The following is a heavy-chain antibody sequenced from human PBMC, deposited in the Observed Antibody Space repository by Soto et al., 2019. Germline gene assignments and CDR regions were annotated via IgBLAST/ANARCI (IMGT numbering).Heavy chain of an antibody. CDR1: GYTFTSYD. J-gene: IGHJ4*02. Sequence: GASVKVSCKASGYTFTSYDINWVRQATGQGLERMGWMNPNSGNTGYAQKFQGRVTMTRNTSISTAYMELSSLRSEDTAVYYCARYVSGYSSGWYDYWGQGTLVTVSS. CDR2: MNPNSGNT. CDR3: ARYVSGYSSGWYDY. V-gene: IGHV1-8*01. D-gene: IGHD6-19*01.